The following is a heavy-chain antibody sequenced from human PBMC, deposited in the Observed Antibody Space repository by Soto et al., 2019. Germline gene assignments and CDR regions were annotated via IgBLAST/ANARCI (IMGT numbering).Heavy chain of an antibody. CDR1: GGTFSSYA. CDR2: IIPIFGTA. Sequence: SVKVSCKASGGTFSSYAISWVRQAPGQGLEWMGGIIPIFGTANYAQKFQGRVTITADESTSTAYMELSSLRSEDTAVYYCARFGVVRADAFDIWGQGTMVTVSS. CDR3: ARFGVVRADAFDI. V-gene: IGHV1-69*13. D-gene: IGHD3-3*01. J-gene: IGHJ3*02.